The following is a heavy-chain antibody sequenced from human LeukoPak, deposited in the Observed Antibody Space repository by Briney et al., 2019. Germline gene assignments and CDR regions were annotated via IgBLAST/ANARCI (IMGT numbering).Heavy chain of an antibody. D-gene: IGHD2-15*01. CDR1: GFTFSSYS. J-gene: IGHJ6*03. CDR3: ARRLGYCSGGSCQRGYYYYMDV. Sequence: PGGSLRLSCAASGFTFSSYSMNWVRQAPGKGLEWVSSISSSSYIYYADSVKGRFTISRDNAKNSLYLQMNSLRAEDTAVYYCARRLGYCSGGSCQRGYYYYMDVWGKGTTVTVSS. V-gene: IGHV3-21*01. CDR2: ISSSSYI.